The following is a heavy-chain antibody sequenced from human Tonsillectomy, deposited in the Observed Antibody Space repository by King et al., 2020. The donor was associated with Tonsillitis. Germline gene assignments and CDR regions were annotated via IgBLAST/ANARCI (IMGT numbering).Heavy chain of an antibody. CDR2: LIPIYHKA. CDR1: GGNFTNYV. CDR3: ARGGGYSYGSR. V-gene: IGHV1-69*01. J-gene: IGHJ4*02. Sequence: VQLVQSGAEVKKPGSSVKVSCKASGGNFTNYVITWGRQAPGPGLEWMVGLIPIYHKANYAQRVQDRLTITADESTSTTYMELSSLRSDDTAMYFCARGGGYSYGSRWGQGTPVTVSS. D-gene: IGHD5-18*01.